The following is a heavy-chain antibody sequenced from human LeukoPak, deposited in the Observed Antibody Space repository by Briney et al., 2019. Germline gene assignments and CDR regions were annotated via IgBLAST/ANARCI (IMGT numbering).Heavy chain of an antibody. Sequence: GGSLRLSCAASGFTFSSYAMSWVRQAPGKGLEWVSGISSSGGSTDNADSVKGRFADSVKGRFTFSRDNSKNTVYLQMNSLTAEDTAVYYCARDRWDIDYYYGMDVWGRGTTVTVSS. V-gene: IGHV3-23*01. CDR3: ARDRWDIDYYYGMDV. J-gene: IGHJ6*02. D-gene: IGHD5-12*01. CDR1: GFTFSSYA. CDR2: ISSSGGST.